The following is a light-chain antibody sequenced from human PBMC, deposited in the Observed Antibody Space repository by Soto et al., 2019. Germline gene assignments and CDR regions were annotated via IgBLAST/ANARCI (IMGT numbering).Light chain of an antibody. CDR3: QTWVTGIYV. Sequence: QLVLTQSPSASASLGASVKLTCTLSSGHSSYAIAWHQQQPEKGPRYLMKLNSDGSHSKGDGIPDSFSGSSSGAERYLTISSLQSEDEADYYCQTWVTGIYVFVTGTKLTVL. J-gene: IGLJ1*01. CDR1: SGHSSYA. CDR2: LNSDGSH. V-gene: IGLV4-69*01.